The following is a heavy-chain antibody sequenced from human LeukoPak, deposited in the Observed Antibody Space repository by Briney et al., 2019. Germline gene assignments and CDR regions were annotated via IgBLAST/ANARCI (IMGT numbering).Heavy chain of an antibody. CDR3: ARVPNYDSSGYYPFDY. CDR2: INPNSGGT. J-gene: IGHJ4*02. D-gene: IGHD3-22*01. CDR1: GYTFTGYY. Sequence: ASVKVSCKASGYTFTGYYMHWVRQAPGQGLEWMGWINPNSGGTNYAQKFQGRVTMTRDTSISTAYMELSRPRSDDTAVYYCARVPNYDSSGYYPFDYWGQGTLVTVSS. V-gene: IGHV1-2*02.